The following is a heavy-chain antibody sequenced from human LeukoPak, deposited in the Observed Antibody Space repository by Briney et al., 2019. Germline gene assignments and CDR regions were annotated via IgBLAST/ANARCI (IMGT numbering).Heavy chain of an antibody. CDR1: GFTLSSYG. CDR2: LRYDGSTA. Sequence: GGSLRLSCAASGFTLSSYGMNCVRQAPGKGLDWVAFLRYDGSTAFYEDSVKGRFTISRDSSKNTLYLQMNSLTPADTAIYYCAKKPDGGNYPSYFYLWGQGTLGTVFS. D-gene: IGHD4/OR15-4a*01. V-gene: IGHV3-30*02. CDR3: AKKPDGGNYPSYFYL. J-gene: IGHJ4*01.